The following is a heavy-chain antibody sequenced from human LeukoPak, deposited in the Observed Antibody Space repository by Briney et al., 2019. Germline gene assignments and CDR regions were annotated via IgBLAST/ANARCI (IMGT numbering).Heavy chain of an antibody. Sequence: SRSLRLSCAASGFTFDDYAMHWVRQAPGKGLEWVSGISWNSGSIGYADSVKGRFTISRDNAKNSLYLQMNSLRAEDTALYYCAKTDSSSWYRPVFDYWGQGTLVTVSS. CDR2: ISWNSGSI. CDR3: AKTDSSSWYRPVFDY. D-gene: IGHD6-13*01. J-gene: IGHJ4*02. V-gene: IGHV3-9*01. CDR1: GFTFDDYA.